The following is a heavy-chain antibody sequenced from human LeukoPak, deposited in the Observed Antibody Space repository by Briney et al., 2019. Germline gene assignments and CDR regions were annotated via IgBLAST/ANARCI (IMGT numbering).Heavy chain of an antibody. CDR3: AKRGVVIRVILVGFHKEAYYFDS. V-gene: IGHV3-23*01. Sequence: PGGSLRLSCAVSGITLSNYGMTWVRQAPGKGLEWVAGIGDSGGSTNYADSVKGRFTISRDNSKNTLYLQMNSLRAEDTAVYFCAKRGVVIRVILVGFHKEAYYFDSWGLGALVTVSS. D-gene: IGHD3-22*01. J-gene: IGHJ4*02. CDR2: IGDSGGST. CDR1: GITLSNYG.